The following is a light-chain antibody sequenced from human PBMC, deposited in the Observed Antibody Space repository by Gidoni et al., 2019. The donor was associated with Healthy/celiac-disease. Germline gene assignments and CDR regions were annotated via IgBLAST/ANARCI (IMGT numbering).Light chain of an antibody. CDR1: QSVSNY. CDR3: QQRSDWPS. V-gene: IGKV3-11*01. CDR2: DAS. J-gene: IGKJ3*01. Sequence: EIVLTQSPATLSLSPGERATLSCRASQSVSNYLAWYQQKPGQAPRLLIYDASNRATGIPARFSGSGSGTDFTRTISSLEPEDFAVYYCQQRSDWPSFGPGTKVDIK.